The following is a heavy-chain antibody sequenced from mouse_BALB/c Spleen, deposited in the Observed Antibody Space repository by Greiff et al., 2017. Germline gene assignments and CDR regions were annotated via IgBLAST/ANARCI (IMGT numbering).Heavy chain of an antibody. D-gene: IGHD2-2*01. J-gene: IGHJ3*01. CDR2: INPSNGGT. CDR1: GYTFTSYY. Sequence: QVQLKESGAELVKPGASVKLSCKASGYTFTSYYMYWVKQRPGQGLEWIGGINPSNGGTNFNEKFKSKATLTVDKSSSTAYMQLSSLTSEDSAVYYCTRNYGYDEGFAYWGQGTLVTVSA. CDR3: TRNYGYDEGFAY. V-gene: IGHV1S81*02.